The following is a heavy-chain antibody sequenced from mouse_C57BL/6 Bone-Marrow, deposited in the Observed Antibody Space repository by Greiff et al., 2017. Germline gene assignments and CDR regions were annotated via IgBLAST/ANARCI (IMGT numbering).Heavy chain of an antibody. D-gene: IGHD3-2*02. CDR3: ARRGQLRPLYYAMDY. CDR2: ISNLAYSI. CDR1: GFTFSDYG. J-gene: IGHJ4*01. V-gene: IGHV5-15*01. Sequence: EVHLVESGGGLVQPGGSLKLSCAASGFTFSDYGMAWVRQAPRKGPEWVAFISNLAYSIYYADTVTGRFTISRGNAKNTLYLEMSSLRSEDTAMYYCARRGQLRPLYYAMDYWGQGTSVTVSS.